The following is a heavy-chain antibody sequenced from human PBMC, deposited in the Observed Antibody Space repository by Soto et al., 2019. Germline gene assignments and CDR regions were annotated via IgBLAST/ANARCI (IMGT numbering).Heavy chain of an antibody. Sequence: ASVKVSCKASGYLFTGYYLQCVRQAPGQGLEWMGWMNPKSGGTNYAQKFQGRVTMARDTSITTAYMELSRLTSDDTAVYYCARWAGSENYYAMDVWGQGTTVTVSS. CDR1: GYLFTGYY. CDR2: MNPKSGGT. V-gene: IGHV1-2*02. CDR3: ARWAGSENYYAMDV. D-gene: IGHD6-19*01. J-gene: IGHJ6*02.